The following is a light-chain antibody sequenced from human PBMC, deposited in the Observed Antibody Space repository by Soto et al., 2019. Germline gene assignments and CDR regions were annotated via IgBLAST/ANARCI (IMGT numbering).Light chain of an antibody. J-gene: IGKJ3*01. CDR2: DAS. CDR3: QHYGTSAL. V-gene: IGKV3-20*01. CDR1: QSVSTY. Sequence: EIVLTQSPATLSLSPGERATLSCRASQSVSTYLAWYQQKPGQAPRLLIYDASSRATGIPDRFSVSASGTDFTLTISRLEPEDFAVYYCQHYGTSALFGPGTKVDIK.